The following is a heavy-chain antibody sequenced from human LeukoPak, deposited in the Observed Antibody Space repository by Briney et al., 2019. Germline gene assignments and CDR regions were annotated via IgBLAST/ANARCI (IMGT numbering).Heavy chain of an antibody. Sequence: GGSLRLSCAGSGFTFSSYAMSWVRQAPGKGLEWVANIKQDGSEKYYVDSVKGRFTISRDDAKNSLYLQMNSLRAEDTAVYYCARWSGYYYYMDVWGKGTTVTVSS. CDR1: GFTFSSYA. D-gene: IGHD3-3*01. J-gene: IGHJ6*03. V-gene: IGHV3-7*01. CDR2: IKQDGSEK. CDR3: ARWSGYYYYMDV.